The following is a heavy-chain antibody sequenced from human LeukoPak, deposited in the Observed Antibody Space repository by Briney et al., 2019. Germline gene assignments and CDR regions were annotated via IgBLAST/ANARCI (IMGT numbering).Heavy chain of an antibody. CDR2: IIPIFGTA. CDR3: ARDDLPYYGSGRSFDY. V-gene: IGHV1-69*05. Sequence: SVKVSCKASGGTFSSYAISWVRQAPGQGLEWMEGIIPIFGTANYAQKFQGRVTITTDESTSTAYMELSSLRSEDTAVYYCARDDLPYYGSGRSFDYRGQGTLVTVSS. D-gene: IGHD3-10*01. J-gene: IGHJ4*02. CDR1: GGTFSSYA.